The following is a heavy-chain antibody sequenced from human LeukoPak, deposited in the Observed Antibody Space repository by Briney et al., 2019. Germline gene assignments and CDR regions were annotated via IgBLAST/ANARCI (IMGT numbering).Heavy chain of an antibody. CDR3: ARLTVKRYGSGSYYKPIDAFDI. D-gene: IGHD3-10*01. J-gene: IGHJ3*02. CDR1: GGSLSGYY. CDR2: INHRGNT. V-gene: IGHV4-34*01. Sequence: SETLSLTCAVYGGSLSGYYWSWIRQPPGKGREWIGEINHRGNTNYNPSLKGRVPIPVDTSKNQCSWKLSAGTAADTAVYYCARLTVKRYGSGSYYKPIDAFDIWGQGTMVTVSS.